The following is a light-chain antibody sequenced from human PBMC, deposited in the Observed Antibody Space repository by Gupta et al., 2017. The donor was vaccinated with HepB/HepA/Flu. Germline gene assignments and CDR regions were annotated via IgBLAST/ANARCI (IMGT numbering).Light chain of an antibody. Sequence: QSVLTQPPSASGTPGQRVTISCSESSTNTGSNVVNWYQQLPGTAPKLLIYTNNERPSGVPDRFSGSKSGTSATLAISGLQAEDEADYYCAAWDNSRNGRVFGGGTKLTVL. V-gene: IGLV1-44*01. CDR3: AAWDNSRNGRV. CDR2: TNN. J-gene: IGLJ3*02. CDR1: STNTGSNV.